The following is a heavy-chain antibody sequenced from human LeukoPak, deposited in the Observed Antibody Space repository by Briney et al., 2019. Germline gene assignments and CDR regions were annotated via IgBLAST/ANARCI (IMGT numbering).Heavy chain of an antibody. V-gene: IGHV3-48*01. CDR1: GFTFSSYS. D-gene: IGHD3-16*02. CDR2: ISSRTGTI. J-gene: IGHJ6*02. Sequence: GGSLRLSCAASGFTFSSYSMNWVRQAPGKGLEWVSYISSRTGTIYYADSVKGRFTISRDNAKNSLYLQMNSLRAEDTAVYYCASESGSSRHYYYGMDVWGQGTTVTVSS. CDR3: ASESGSSRHYYYGMDV.